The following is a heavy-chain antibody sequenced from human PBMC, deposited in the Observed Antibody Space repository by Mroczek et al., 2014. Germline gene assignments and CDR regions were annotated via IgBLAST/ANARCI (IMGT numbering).Heavy chain of an antibody. CDR1: GYSFTSYW. V-gene: IGHV5-51*03. CDR3: ARLGYYDFWSGPPARGVFDY. CDR2: IYPGDSDT. J-gene: IGHJ4*02. D-gene: IGHD3-3*01. Sequence: VQLQESGAEVKKPGESLKISCKGSGYSFTSYWIGWVRQMPGKGLEWMGIIYPGDSDTRYSPSFQGQVTISADKSISTAYLQWSSLKASDTAMYYCARLGYYDFWSGPPARGVFDYWGQGTLVTVSS.